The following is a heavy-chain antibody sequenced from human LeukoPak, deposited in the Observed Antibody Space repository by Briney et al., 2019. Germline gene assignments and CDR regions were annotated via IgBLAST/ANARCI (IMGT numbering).Heavy chain of an antibody. Sequence: GGSLRLSCAASGFTFSSYAMSWVRQAPGKGLEWVSAISGSGGSTYYADSVKGRFTISRDNPKNTLYLQMNSLRAEDTAVYYCAKGDPSAAISAPGAFDIWGQGTMVTVSS. CDR1: GFTFSSYA. V-gene: IGHV3-23*01. J-gene: IGHJ3*02. CDR2: ISGSGGST. D-gene: IGHD2-2*01. CDR3: AKGDPSAAISAPGAFDI.